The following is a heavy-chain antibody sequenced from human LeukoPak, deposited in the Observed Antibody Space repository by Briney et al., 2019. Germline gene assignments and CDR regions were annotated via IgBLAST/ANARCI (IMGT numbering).Heavy chain of an antibody. CDR2: ISSTSSTI. J-gene: IGHJ4*02. Sequence: PGGSLRLSCAASGFTFSTYSMNWVRQAPGKGLEWVSYISSTSSTISYADSVKGRFTISRDNDKNSLYLQMNSLRAEDTAVYYCVRDLDSVAFLWGQGTLVTVSS. D-gene: IGHD1-1*01. CDR1: GFTFSTYS. V-gene: IGHV3-48*01. CDR3: VRDLDSVAFL.